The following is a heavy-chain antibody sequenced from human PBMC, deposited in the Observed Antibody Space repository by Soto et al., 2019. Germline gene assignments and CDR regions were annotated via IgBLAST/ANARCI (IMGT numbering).Heavy chain of an antibody. D-gene: IGHD1-26*01. CDR2: ISGSGGTT. V-gene: IGHV3-23*01. CDR3: AKNPRATSDWGGGLL. CDR1: GFTFSSYA. J-gene: IGHJ4*02. Sequence: ESGGGLVQPGGSLRLSCAASGFTFSSYAMSWVRHAPGKGLEWVSAISGSGGTTYYADSVKGRFTISSDNSKNTLYLQMNSVRAEDTAVYYGAKNPRATSDWGGGLLWGQATLVTVSS.